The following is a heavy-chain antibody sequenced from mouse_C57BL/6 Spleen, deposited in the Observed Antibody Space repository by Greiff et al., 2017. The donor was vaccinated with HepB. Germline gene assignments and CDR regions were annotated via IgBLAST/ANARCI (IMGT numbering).Heavy chain of an antibody. CDR1: GYAFSSYW. J-gene: IGHJ2*01. Sequence: QVHVKQSGAELVKPGASVKISCKASGYAFSSYWMNWVKQRPGKGLEWIGQIYPGDGDTNYNGKFKGKATLTADKSSSTAYMQLSSLTSEDSAVYFCARGGITTVVGDYWGQGTTLTVSS. V-gene: IGHV1-80*01. CDR2: IYPGDGDT. CDR3: ARGGITTVVGDY. D-gene: IGHD1-1*01.